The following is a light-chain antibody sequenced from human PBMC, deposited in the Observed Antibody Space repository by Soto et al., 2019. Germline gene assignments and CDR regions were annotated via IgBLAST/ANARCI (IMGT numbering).Light chain of an antibody. CDR3: QQYNTYPLT. J-gene: IGKJ4*01. Sequence: DIQMTQSPSTLSASVGDRVTITCRASQSISSWLAWYQQKPWKAPKLLIYKASTLETGVPSRFSDSGSGTEFTLTISRLQPDDIATYYCQQYNTYPLTFGGGTKVEIK. CDR1: QSISSW. V-gene: IGKV1-5*03. CDR2: KAS.